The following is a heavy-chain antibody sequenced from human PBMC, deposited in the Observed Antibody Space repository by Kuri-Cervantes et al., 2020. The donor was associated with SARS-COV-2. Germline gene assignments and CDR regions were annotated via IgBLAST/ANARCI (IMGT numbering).Heavy chain of an antibody. J-gene: IGHJ6*02. D-gene: IGHD3-10*01. CDR3: ARDEWHYYGSGSYWPRYYYYGMDV. CDR1: GFTFSNYG. CDR2: ISSSSSTI. V-gene: IGHV3-48*01. Sequence: LSLTCVVSGFTFSNYGMHWVRQAPGKGLEWVSYISSSSSTIYYADSVKGRFTISRDNAKNSLYLQMNSLRAEDTAVYYCARDEWHYYGSGSYWPRYYYYGMDVWGQGTTGTVSS.